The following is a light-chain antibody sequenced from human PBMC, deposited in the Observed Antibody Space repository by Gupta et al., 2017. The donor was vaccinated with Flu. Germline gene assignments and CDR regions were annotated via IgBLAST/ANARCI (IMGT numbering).Light chain of an antibody. V-gene: IGKV1-5*03. J-gene: IGKJ5*01. CDR1: HSISNW. CDR3: LHYHSSLLS. CDR2: KAS. Sequence: PSTLSASVGDRVSITVLSSHSISNWLAWYQVKPGKAPNLLMYKASKVESGVPSRFNGSGFGTEFTLTINSLQPDDFGTYYCLHYHSSLLSFGQGTRMDI.